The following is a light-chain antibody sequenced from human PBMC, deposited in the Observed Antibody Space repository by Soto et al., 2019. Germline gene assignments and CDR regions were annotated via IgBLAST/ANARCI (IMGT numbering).Light chain of an antibody. CDR3: QPYNNWPLT. Sequence: EIVLTQSPGTLSLSPGERATLSCRASQSVGSIYLAWYQQRPGQAPRLLIYGASNRATGIPVRFSGSGSGTDFTLTISGLEPEDFAIYYCQPYNNWPLTFGGGTKVESK. V-gene: IGKV3-20*01. CDR2: GAS. CDR1: QSVGSIY. J-gene: IGKJ4*01.